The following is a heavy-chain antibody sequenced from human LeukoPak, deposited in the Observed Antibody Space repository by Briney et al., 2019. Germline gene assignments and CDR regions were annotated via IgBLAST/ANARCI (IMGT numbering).Heavy chain of an antibody. CDR3: ARQESDFWSGYFTGTWFDP. V-gene: IGHV4-39*07. CDR2: IYYSGST. D-gene: IGHD3-3*01. J-gene: IGHJ5*02. CDR1: GGSIRSSSYY. Sequence: SETLSLTCTVSGGSIRSSSYYWGWIRQPPGKGLEWIGSIYYSGSTSYNPSLKSRVTISVDTSKNQFSLKLSSVTAADMAVYYCARQESDFWSGYFTGTWFDPWGQGTLVTVSS.